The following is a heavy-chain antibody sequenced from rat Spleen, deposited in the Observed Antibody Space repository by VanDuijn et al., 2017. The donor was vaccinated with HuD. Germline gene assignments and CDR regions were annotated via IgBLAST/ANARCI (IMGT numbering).Heavy chain of an antibody. CDR3: TTGGVTYYGYNRY. Sequence: EVQLVESGGGLVQPGRSLKLSCVASGFTFNDYWMTWIRQAPGKGLEWVASITNTGGSTFYPDSVKGRFTISRDNAKSTLYLQMNSLRPGDTATYYCTTGGVTYYGYNRYWGQGVMVTVSS. V-gene: IGHV5-31*01. J-gene: IGHJ2*01. CDR2: ITNTGGST. D-gene: IGHD1-9*01. CDR1: GFTFNDYW.